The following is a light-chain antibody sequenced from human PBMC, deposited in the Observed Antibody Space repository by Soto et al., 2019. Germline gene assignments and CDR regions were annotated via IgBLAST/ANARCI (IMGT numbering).Light chain of an antibody. J-gene: IGKJ1*01. V-gene: IGKV3-20*01. CDR1: QSVSSTY. CDR3: QQYGSSPWT. Sequence: EVVLTQSPGTLSLSPGERVTLSCRASQSVSSTYLAWYQQKPGQAPRLVIYGVSSRATGIPDRFSGSGSGTDFTLTISRLEPEDFAVYYCQQYGSSPWTFGQGTKVEIK. CDR2: GVS.